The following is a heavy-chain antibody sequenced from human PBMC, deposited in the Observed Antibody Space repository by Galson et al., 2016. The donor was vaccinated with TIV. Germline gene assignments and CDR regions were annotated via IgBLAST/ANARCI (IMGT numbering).Heavy chain of an antibody. J-gene: IGHJ4*02. CDR1: GGSVSRYY. CDR2: IFTDGTT. CDR3: ATVNTNGRKYFDY. Sequence: SETLSLTCSVSGGSVSRYYWIWVRQSPGKGLEWIGRIFTDGTTTYNPSLKSRVAISVDTSRRQFSLRLRSVTAADTALYYCATVNTNGRKYFDYWGQGIQVTVS. V-gene: IGHV4-4*07.